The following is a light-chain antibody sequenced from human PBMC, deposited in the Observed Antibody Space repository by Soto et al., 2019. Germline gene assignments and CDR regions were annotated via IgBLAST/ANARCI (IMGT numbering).Light chain of an antibody. V-gene: IGKV1-27*01. Sequence: DIQMTQSPTSLSASVGDRVTITCRASQGIRNFVAWYQQKPGKAPKLLIYAASTLQSGVPSRFSDSGSGTDFTLTINRQQPEDLATYSCQKYSSVPVFGPGTKVEIK. CDR1: QGIRNF. CDR2: AAS. J-gene: IGKJ3*01. CDR3: QKYSSVPV.